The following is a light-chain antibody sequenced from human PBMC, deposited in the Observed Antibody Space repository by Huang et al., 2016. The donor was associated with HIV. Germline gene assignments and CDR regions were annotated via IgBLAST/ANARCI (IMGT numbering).Light chain of an antibody. CDR3: QQYDAFPLT. Sequence: DIQMTQSPSSMSASTGDRVTITCRASEDIGSYLAWFQQRPGQPPTSLIYAASTLQNGIPAKFSGSGSGTDFTLTISHLQPEDFATYYCQQYDAFPLTFGQGTRLEI. CDR2: AAS. CDR1: EDIGSY. V-gene: IGKV1-16*02. J-gene: IGKJ2*01.